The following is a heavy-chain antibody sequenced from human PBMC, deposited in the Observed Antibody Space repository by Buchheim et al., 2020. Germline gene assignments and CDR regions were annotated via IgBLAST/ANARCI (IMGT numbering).Heavy chain of an antibody. CDR3: AKGTLGYCSSTSCPSAYYYYGMDV. CDR2: IRYDGSNK. Sequence: QVQLVESGGGVVQPGRSLRLSCAASGFTFSSYGMHWVRQAPGKGLEWVAFIRYDGSNKYYADSGKGRFTISRDNSKNTLYLQMNSLRAEDTAVYYCAKGTLGYCSSTSCPSAYYYYGMDVWGQGTT. CDR1: GFTFSSYG. J-gene: IGHJ6*02. D-gene: IGHD2-2*01. V-gene: IGHV3-30*02.